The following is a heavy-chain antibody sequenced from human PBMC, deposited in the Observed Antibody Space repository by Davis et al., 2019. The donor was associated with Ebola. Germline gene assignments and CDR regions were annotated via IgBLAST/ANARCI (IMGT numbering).Heavy chain of an antibody. V-gene: IGHV3-21*04. CDR2: TSCCNGRT. CDR3: TRDSAVVFFDY. J-gene: IGHJ4*02. D-gene: IGHD5-18*01. CDR1: GFIFSQYA. Sequence: GESLKISCAASGFIFSQYAMSWVRQAPGKGLEWVSYTSCCNGRTYYADSVKGRFTSSRDSATNSVHLQMDSLRADDTAVYYCTRDSAVVFFDYWSQGTLVTVSS.